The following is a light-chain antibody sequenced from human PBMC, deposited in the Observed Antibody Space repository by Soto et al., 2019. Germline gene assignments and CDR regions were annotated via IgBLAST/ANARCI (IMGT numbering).Light chain of an antibody. CDR1: QDIRKY. Sequence: IEMTQSPSSLSASVGDRVTITCQATQDIRKYLNWYQQKPGKAPKLLIYDASSLETGVPSRFSGSGSGTDFTLTISSLQPEDFATYYCQQYANLPLLFGQGTRPEIK. J-gene: IGKJ5*01. CDR3: QQYANLPLL. CDR2: DAS. V-gene: IGKV1-33*01.